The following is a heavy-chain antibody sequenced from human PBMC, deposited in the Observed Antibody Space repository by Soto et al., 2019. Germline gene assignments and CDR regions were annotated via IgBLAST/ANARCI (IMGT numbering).Heavy chain of an antibody. Sequence: PSQTLSLTCTVSGGSISSGGYYWSWIRQHPGKGLEWIGYIYYSGSTYYNPSLKSRLTISVDSSKNQFSLKLSSVTAADTAVYYCARDSMRYRAYFDFWGQGTLVTVSS. CDR2: IYYSGST. V-gene: IGHV4-31*03. D-gene: IGHD1-26*01. CDR1: GGSISSGGYY. J-gene: IGHJ4*02. CDR3: ARDSMRYRAYFDF.